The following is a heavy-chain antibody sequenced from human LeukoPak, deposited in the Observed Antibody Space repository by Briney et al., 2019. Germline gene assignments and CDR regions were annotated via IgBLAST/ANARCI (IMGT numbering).Heavy chain of an antibody. Sequence: SETLSLTCTVSGGPISSYYWSWVRQPPGKGLEWIGYIYYSGSTNYNPSLKSRVTISVDTSKNQFSLKLSSVTAADTAVYYCARVSLRTYYYDSSGHYAFDIWGQGTMVTVSS. V-gene: IGHV4-59*01. CDR2: IYYSGST. J-gene: IGHJ3*02. CDR1: GGPISSYY. D-gene: IGHD3-22*01. CDR3: ARVSLRTYYYDSSGHYAFDI.